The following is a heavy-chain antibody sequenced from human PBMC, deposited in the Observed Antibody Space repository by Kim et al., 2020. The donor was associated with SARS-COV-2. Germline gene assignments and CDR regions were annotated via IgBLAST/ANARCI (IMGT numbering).Heavy chain of an antibody. Sequence: SETLSLTYTVSGGSISSGGYYWSWIRQHPGKGLEWIGYIYYSGSTYYNPSLKSRVTISVDTSKNQFSLKLSSVTAADTAVYYCARAPVIRITIFGVVIDYFDYWGQGTLVTVSS. J-gene: IGHJ4*02. D-gene: IGHD3-3*01. CDR3: ARAPVIRITIFGVVIDYFDY. CDR2: IYYSGST. CDR1: GGSISSGGYY. V-gene: IGHV4-31*03.